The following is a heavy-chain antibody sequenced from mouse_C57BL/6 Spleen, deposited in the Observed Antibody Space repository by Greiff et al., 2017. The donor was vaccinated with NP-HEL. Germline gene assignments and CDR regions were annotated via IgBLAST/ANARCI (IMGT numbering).Heavy chain of an antibody. CDR3: AKREGDYVFAY. CDR1: GFSLTSYG. D-gene: IGHD2-13*01. Sequence: VQLQESGPGLVAPSQSLSISCTVSGFSLTSYGVDWVRQPPGKGLEWLGVIWGGGSTNYNSALMSRLSISKNNSKSQVFLKMNTLQTDDTARSYCAKREGDYVFAYWGQGTLVTVSA. V-gene: IGHV2-9*01. CDR2: IWGGGST. J-gene: IGHJ3*01.